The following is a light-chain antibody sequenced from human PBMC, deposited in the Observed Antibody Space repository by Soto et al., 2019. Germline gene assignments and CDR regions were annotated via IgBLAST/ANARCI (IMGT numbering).Light chain of an antibody. CDR3: QQYDSSPVS. CDR1: QSVSSSY. V-gene: IGKV3-20*01. CDR2: GAS. J-gene: IGKJ2*03. Sequence: EKVLTQSPGTLSLSPGERATLSCRASQSVSSSYLTWYQQKPGQAPRLLIYGASSRATDIPDRFSGSGSGTDFTLTISRLEPEDFAVYYCQQYDSSPVSFGQGNKVLI.